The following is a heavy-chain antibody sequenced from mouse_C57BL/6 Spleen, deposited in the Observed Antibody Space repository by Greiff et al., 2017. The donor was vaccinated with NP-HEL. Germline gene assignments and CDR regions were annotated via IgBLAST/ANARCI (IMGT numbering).Heavy chain of an antibody. CDR3: DRALYGSRTSFAY. D-gene: IGHD1-1*01. Sequence: VQLQQSGAELVMPGASVKLSCKASGYTFTSYWMHWVKQRPGQGLEWIGEIDPSDSDTNYNQKFKGKSTLTVDKSSSTAYMQLSSLSSEDSAVYYSDRALYGSRTSFAYWGQGTLVTVSA. J-gene: IGHJ3*01. CDR2: IDPSDSDT. V-gene: IGHV1-69*01. CDR1: GYTFTSYW.